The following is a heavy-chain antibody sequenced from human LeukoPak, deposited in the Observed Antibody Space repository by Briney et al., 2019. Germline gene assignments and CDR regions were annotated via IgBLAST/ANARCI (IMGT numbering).Heavy chain of an antibody. CDR1: GGSISSSNW. Sequence: SGTLSLTCAVSGGSISSSNWGSWVRQPPGKGLEWIGEIYHGGSTNYNPSLKSRVTISVDKSKNQFSLKLSSVTAADTAVYYCARVRGYGRDYYYYYMDVWGKGTTVTVSS. J-gene: IGHJ6*03. V-gene: IGHV4-4*02. D-gene: IGHD5-18*01. CDR2: IYHGGST. CDR3: ARVRGYGRDYYYYYMDV.